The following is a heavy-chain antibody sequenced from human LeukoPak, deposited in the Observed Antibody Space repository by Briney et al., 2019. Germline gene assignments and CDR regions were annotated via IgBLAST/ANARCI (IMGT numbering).Heavy chain of an antibody. Sequence: GGSLRLSCAASGFTFSSYAMHWVRQAPGKGLEWVAGILFDGSNQYYADSVKGRFTISRDTSKSTLYLQMNNLRAEDAAVYYCARDWSYGSGRNYFDYWGQGTLVTVSS. D-gene: IGHD3-10*01. V-gene: IGHV3-30*03. CDR1: GFTFSSYA. CDR3: ARDWSYGSGRNYFDY. J-gene: IGHJ4*02. CDR2: ILFDGSNQ.